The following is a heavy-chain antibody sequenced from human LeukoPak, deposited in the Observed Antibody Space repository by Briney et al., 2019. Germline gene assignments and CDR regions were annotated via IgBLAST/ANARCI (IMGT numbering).Heavy chain of an antibody. J-gene: IGHJ4*02. D-gene: IGHD3-3*01. CDR3: ARDPGVVAFHYLDY. Sequence: GGSLRLSCAASGFTFDDYGMSWVRQAPGKGLEWVSAIGGGSGSTYYADSVKGRFTISRDNSKNTVYLQMNNLRADDTAVYYCARDPGVVAFHYLDYWGQGTLVTVSS. CDR2: IGGGSGST. V-gene: IGHV3-23*01. CDR1: GFTFDDYG.